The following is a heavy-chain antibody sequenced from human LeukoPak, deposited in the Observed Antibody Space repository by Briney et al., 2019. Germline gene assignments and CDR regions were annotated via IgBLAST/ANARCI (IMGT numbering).Heavy chain of an antibody. J-gene: IGHJ6*03. CDR2: ITSSSTYT. CDR3: ARDPYNGNYGDFYYYYMDV. D-gene: IGHD1-26*01. Sequence: SGGSLRLSCAASGFTFNTYNMNWARQAPGKGLEWVSSITSSSTYTFYADSVKGRFTISRDNAKNSLYLQMNILRDEDTAIYYCARDPYNGNYGDFYYYYMDVWGKGTTVTISS. CDR1: GFTFNTYN. V-gene: IGHV3-21*01.